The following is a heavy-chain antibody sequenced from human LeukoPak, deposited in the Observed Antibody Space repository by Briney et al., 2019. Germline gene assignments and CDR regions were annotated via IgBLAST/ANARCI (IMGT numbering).Heavy chain of an antibody. J-gene: IGHJ5*02. CDR2: IWYDGSNK. V-gene: IGHV3-33*01. D-gene: IGHD6-13*01. CDR1: GFTFSSYG. Sequence: PGGSLRLSCAASGFTFSSYGMHWVRQAPGKGLEWVAVIWYDGSNKYYADSVKGRFTISRDNSKNTLYLQMNSLRAVDTAVYYCARDFQQLVPNYWFDPWGQGTLVTVSS. CDR3: ARDFQQLVPNYWFDP.